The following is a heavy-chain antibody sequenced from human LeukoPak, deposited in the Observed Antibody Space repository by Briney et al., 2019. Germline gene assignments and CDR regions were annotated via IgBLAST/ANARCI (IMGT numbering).Heavy chain of an antibody. D-gene: IGHD2-15*01. CDR1: GSTFSSYG. CDR2: FGASGNT. CDR3: AKDLRYCSGGSCYYFDS. Sequence: PGGSLRLSCAASGSTFSSYGMTWVRQAPGKGLEWVSTFGASGNTYYADSVKGRFTISRDNSKNTLYLQMTSLRPEDTAVYYCAKDLRYCSGGSCYYFDSWGQGTLVTVSS. J-gene: IGHJ4*02. V-gene: IGHV3-23*01.